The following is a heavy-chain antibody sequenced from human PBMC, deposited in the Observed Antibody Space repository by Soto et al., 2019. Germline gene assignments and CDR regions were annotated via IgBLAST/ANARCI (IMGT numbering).Heavy chain of an antibody. Sequence: PSETLSLTCTVSGGSISSYYWSWIRQPPGKGLEWIGYIYYSGSTSYNPSLKSRVTISVDTSKNQFSLKLSSVTAADTAVYYCARHRSGWLFDYWGQGTLVTVSS. CDR1: GGSISSYY. D-gene: IGHD6-19*01. CDR2: IYYSGST. V-gene: IGHV4-59*08. CDR3: ARHRSGWLFDY. J-gene: IGHJ4*02.